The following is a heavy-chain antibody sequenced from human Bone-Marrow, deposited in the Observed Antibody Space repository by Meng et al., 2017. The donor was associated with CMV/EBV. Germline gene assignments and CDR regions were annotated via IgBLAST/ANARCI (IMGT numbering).Heavy chain of an antibody. D-gene: IGHD3-9*01. Sequence: GESLKISCAASGFTFSSYWMSWVRQAPGKGLEWVANIKQDGSEKYYVDSVKGRFTISRDNAKNSLYLQMNSLRAEDTAVYYCARGRVLGYPQRYKEYYFDYWGQGTRVTGSS. CDR1: GFTFSSYW. CDR3: ARGRVLGYPQRYKEYYFDY. V-gene: IGHV3-7*01. CDR2: IKQDGSEK. J-gene: IGHJ4*02.